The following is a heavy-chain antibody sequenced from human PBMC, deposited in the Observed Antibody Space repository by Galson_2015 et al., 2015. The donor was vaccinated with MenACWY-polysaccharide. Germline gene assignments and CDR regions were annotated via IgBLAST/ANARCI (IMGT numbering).Heavy chain of an antibody. D-gene: IGHD1-26*01. CDR2: ISPSSGTI. Sequence: PLRLSCAASGFTFSNYHMNWVRQAPGKGLEWVSYISPSSGTIFYADSVKGRFTISRDNAENSLYLQMNRLRDEDTAVYYCARSGSHDYWGQGTLVTVSS. CDR3: ARSGSHDY. CDR1: GFTFSNYH. J-gene: IGHJ4*02. V-gene: IGHV3-48*02.